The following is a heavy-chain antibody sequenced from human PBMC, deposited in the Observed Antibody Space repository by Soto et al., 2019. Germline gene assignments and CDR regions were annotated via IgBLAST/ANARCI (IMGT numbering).Heavy chain of an antibody. Sequence: QVQLQQWGAGLLKPSETLSLTCAVYGGSFSGYYWSWIRQPPGKGLEWIGEINHSGSTNYNPSLKSRLTISVDTSKNQFSLHLSSVFAADPAVYSCARGLALRLYGDSPPAFDIWGQGTMVTVSS. CDR2: INHSGST. CDR1: GGSFSGYY. D-gene: IGHD4-17*01. J-gene: IGHJ3*02. CDR3: ARGLALRLYGDSPPAFDI. V-gene: IGHV4-34*01.